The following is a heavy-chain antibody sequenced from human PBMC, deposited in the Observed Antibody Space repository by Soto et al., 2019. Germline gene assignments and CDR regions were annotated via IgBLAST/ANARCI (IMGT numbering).Heavy chain of an antibody. CDR1: GGSISSGGYY. Sequence: SETLSLTCTVSGGSISSGGYYWSWIRQHPGKGLEWIGYIYYSGSTYYNPSLKSRVTISVDTSRNQFSLKLSSVTAADTAVYYCAGSRDDDYSNYYFDYWGQGTLVTVSS. D-gene: IGHD4-4*01. V-gene: IGHV4-31*03. CDR2: IYYSGST. J-gene: IGHJ4*02. CDR3: AGSRDDDYSNYYFDY.